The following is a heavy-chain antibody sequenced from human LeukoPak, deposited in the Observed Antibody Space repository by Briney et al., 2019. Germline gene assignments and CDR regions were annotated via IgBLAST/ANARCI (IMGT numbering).Heavy chain of an antibody. V-gene: IGHV4-59*08. CDR1: GGSNSSYY. D-gene: IGHD6-19*01. CDR3: ARHMSVAYSSGWYELDAFDI. CDR2: IYYSGST. J-gene: IGHJ3*02. Sequence: SETLSLTCTVSGGSNSSYYWSWIRQPPGKGLEWIGYIYYSGSTNYNPSLKSRVTISVDTSKNQFSLKLSSVTAADTAVYYCARHMSVAYSSGWYELDAFDIWGQGTMVTVSS.